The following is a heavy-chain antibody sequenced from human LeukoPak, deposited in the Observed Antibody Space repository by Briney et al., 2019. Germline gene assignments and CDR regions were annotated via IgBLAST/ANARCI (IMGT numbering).Heavy chain of an antibody. Sequence: GGSLRLSCAASGFTFNNYAVSWVRQAPGKGLKWVSLIRGSTYYADSVKGRFTISRDNSQKTVYLQMNSLRAEDTALYYCAKDLGGSTDYWGQGALVTVSS. D-gene: IGHD5-12*01. CDR1: GFTFNNYA. CDR3: AKDLGGSTDY. CDR2: IRGST. V-gene: IGHV3-23*01. J-gene: IGHJ4*02.